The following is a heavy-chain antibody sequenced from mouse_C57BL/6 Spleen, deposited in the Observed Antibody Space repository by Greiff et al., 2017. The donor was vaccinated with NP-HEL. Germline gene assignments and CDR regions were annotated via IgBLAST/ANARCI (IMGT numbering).Heavy chain of an antibody. CDR3: TTEGQDTFAD. J-gene: IGHJ3*01. V-gene: IGHV14-1*01. D-gene: IGHD3-2*02. CDR1: GFNFIDYY. CDR2: LDPLDGDT. Sequence: EFQLQQSGAELVRPGASVKLSCTASGFNFIDYYLHWVMQRPEHGLAWIGWLDPLDGDTEYAPKFQGKATMTADTSSNTAYLQLSSLTSEETAVYYCTTEGQDTFADWGQGTLVTVSA.